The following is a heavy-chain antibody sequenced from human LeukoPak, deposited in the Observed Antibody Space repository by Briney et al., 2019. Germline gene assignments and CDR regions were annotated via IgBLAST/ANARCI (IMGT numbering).Heavy chain of an antibody. CDR2: IRSNGDTT. CDR1: GFTFRSIA. J-gene: IGHJ4*02. Sequence: GGSLRLSCAASGFTFRSIAMTWVRQAPGKGLEWVSSIRSNGDTTYNADSVKGRFTISRDNAKSSLYLQMNSLRGEDTAVYYFAGVGGSSGYYYLEFGGQGTLVTVSS. CDR3: AGVGGSSGYYYLEF. D-gene: IGHD3-22*01. V-gene: IGHV3-23*01.